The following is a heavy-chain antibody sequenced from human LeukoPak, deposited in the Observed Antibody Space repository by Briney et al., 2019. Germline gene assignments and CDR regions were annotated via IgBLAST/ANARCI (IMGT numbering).Heavy chain of an antibody. CDR3: TRDPRRLDY. V-gene: IGHV3-21*04. J-gene: IGHJ4*02. CDR1: GFTFSSYN. CDR2: ITTSSTYT. Sequence: GGSLRLSCAASGFTFSSYNMSWVRQAPGKGLEWVSSITTSSTYTFYADSVKGRFTISRDNAKNSLYLQMNSLRAEDTAVYYCTRDPRRLDYWGQGTLVTVSS.